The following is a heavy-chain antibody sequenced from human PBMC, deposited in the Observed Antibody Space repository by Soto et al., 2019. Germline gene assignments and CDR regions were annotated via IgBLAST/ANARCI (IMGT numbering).Heavy chain of an antibody. Sequence: SETLSLTCAVYGGPFRGYYWSWIRQPPGKGLEWIGEINHSGSTNYNPSLKSRVTMSVDTSKNQFSLKLSSVTAADTAVYYCARVPDYWGQGILVTVSS. CDR3: ARVPDY. J-gene: IGHJ4*02. V-gene: IGHV4-34*01. CDR1: GGPFRGYY. D-gene: IGHD2-2*01. CDR2: INHSGST.